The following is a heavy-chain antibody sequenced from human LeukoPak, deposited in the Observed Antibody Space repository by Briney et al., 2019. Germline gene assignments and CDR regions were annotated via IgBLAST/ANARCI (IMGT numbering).Heavy chain of an antibody. V-gene: IGHV3-23*01. CDR3: ARDAGGAWPFDY. CDR1: AFAFSNTG. D-gene: IGHD4-17*01. Sequence: PGGSLRLSCAASAFAFSNTGMTCVRQAPGRGLEWVSTISPTGEGTHYADSVKGRFTISRDNSKNTLSLEMNSLRANDTATYYCARDAGGAWPFDYWGQGTRVIVSS. J-gene: IGHJ4*02. CDR2: ISPTGEGT.